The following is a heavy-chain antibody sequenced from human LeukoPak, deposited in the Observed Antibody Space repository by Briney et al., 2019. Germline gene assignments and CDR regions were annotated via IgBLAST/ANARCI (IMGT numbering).Heavy chain of an antibody. D-gene: IGHD3/OR15-3a*01. CDR1: GFTFSSYA. V-gene: IGHV3-23*01. CDR3: ANSPYDFWSGYTNPPYYMDV. Sequence: GGSLRLSCAASGFTFSSYAMSWVRQAPGKGLEWVSAISGSGGSTYYADSVKGRFTISRDNSKNTLYLQMNSLRAEDTAVYYCANSPYDFWSGYTNPPYYMDVWGKGTTVTVSS. J-gene: IGHJ6*03. CDR2: ISGSGGST.